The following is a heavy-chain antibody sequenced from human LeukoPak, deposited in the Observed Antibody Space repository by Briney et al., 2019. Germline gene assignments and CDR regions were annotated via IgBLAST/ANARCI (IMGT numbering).Heavy chain of an antibody. V-gene: IGHV4-39*01. CDR3: ARPVYDRSGNLDAFDI. J-gene: IGHJ3*02. Sequence: PSETLSLTCTVSGGSISSSSYYWGWIRQPPGKGLEWIGSIYYSGSTYYNPSLKSRVTISVDTSKNQFSLKLSSVTAADTAVYYCARPVYDRSGNLDAFDIWGQGTMVTVSS. CDR1: GGSISSSSYY. CDR2: IYYSGST. D-gene: IGHD3-22*01.